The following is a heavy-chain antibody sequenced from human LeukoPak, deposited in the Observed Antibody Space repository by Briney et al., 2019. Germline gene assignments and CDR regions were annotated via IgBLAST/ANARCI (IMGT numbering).Heavy chain of an antibody. D-gene: IGHD5-12*01. CDR3: ARDKRGPILY. V-gene: IGHV4-59*01. CDR1: GGSIRSYY. J-gene: IGHJ4*02. CDR2: IYYSGST. Sequence: SETLSLTCTVSGGSIRSYYCSWIRQPPGKGLEWIGYIYYSGSTNYNPSLKSRVTISVDTSKNQFSLKLSSVTAADTAVYYCARDKRGPILYWGQGTLVTVSS.